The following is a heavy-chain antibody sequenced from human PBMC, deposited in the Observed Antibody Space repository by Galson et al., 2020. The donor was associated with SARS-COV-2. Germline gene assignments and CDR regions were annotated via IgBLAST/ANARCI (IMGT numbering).Heavy chain of an antibody. J-gene: IGHJ6*02. CDR1: GGSISSSSYY. CDR3: ARQGGYDYYYDYGMDV. V-gene: IGHV4-39*01. CDR2: IYYSGST. D-gene: IGHD5-12*01. Sequence: SQTLSLTCTVSGGSISSSSYYWGWIRQPPGKGLEWIGSIYYSGSTYYNPSLKSRVTISVDTSKNQFSLKLSSVTAADTAVYYCARQGGYDYYYDYGMDVWGQGTTVTVSS.